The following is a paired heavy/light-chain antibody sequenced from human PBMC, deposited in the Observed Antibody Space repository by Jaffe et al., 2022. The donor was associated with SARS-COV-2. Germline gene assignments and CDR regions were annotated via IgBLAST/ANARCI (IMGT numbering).Light chain of an antibody. J-gene: IGLJ2*01. Sequence: SYVLTQPPSVSVAPGQTARITCGGNNIGSKSVHWYQQKPGQAPVLVVYDDSDRPSGIPERFSGSNSGNTATLTISRVEAGDEADYYCQVWDSSSDHQVVFGGGTKLTVL. CDR3: QVWDSSSDHQVV. CDR2: DDS. V-gene: IGLV3-21*02. CDR1: NIGSKS.
Heavy chain of an antibody. D-gene: IGHD2-15*01. J-gene: IGHJ6*02. CDR2: IYYSGST. CDR3: ARVGGGYCSGGSCFLMDV. V-gene: IGHV4-30-4*01. Sequence: QVQLQESGPGLVKPSQTLSLTCTVSGGSISSGDYYWSWIRQPPGKGLEWIGYIYYSGSTYYNPSLKSRVTISVDTSKNQFSLKLSSVTAADTAVYYCARVGGGYCSGGSCFLMDVWGQGTTVTVSS. CDR1: GGSISSGDYY.